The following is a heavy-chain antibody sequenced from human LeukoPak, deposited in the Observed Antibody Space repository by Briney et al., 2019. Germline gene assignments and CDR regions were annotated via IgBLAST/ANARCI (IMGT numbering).Heavy chain of an antibody. Sequence: VASVKVSCKASGYTFTGYGMNWVRQAPGQGLEWMGWINPNSGGTNYAQKFQGRVTMTRDTSISTAYMELSRLRSDDTAVYYCARSVVGACYQRSYYFDYWGQGTLVTVSS. CDR2: INPNSGGT. CDR3: ARSVVGACYQRSYYFDY. J-gene: IGHJ4*02. CDR1: GYTFTGYG. D-gene: IGHD2-15*01. V-gene: IGHV1-2*02.